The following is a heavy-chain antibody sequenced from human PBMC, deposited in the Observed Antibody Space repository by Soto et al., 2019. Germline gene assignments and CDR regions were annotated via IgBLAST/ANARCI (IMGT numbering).Heavy chain of an antibody. D-gene: IGHD3-22*01. J-gene: IGHJ4*02. CDR2: INPSGGRT. Sequence: QVQLVQSGAEVKKPGASVKVSCKASGYTFTSYYMHWVRQAPGQGLEWMGIINPSGGRTSYAQKFQGGVSMSRDTCTSTVYRELSSMRSEDTAVYYCASECYDSSGRTYYFDYWGQGTLVTVSS. V-gene: IGHV1-46*03. CDR1: GYTFTSYY. CDR3: ASECYDSSGRTYYFDY.